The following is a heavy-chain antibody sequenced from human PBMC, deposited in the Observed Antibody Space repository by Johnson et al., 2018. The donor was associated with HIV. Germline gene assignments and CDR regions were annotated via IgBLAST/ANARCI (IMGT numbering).Heavy chain of an antibody. D-gene: IGHD5-18*01. J-gene: IGHJ3*01. CDR2: ISYDGSNK. CDR1: GFTFSSYA. CDR3: ARAPWAGDSYGLLD. Sequence: QVQLVESGGGVVQPGRSLRLSCAASGFTFSSYAMHWVRQAPGQGLEWVAVISYDGSNKYYADSVKGRFTISRDNSKNTLYLQMNSLRAEDTAVYYCARAPWAGDSYGLLDWGQGTMVTVSS. V-gene: IGHV3-30-3*01.